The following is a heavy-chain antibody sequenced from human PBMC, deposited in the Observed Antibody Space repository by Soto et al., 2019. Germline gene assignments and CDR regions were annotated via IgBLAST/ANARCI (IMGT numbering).Heavy chain of an antibody. CDR1: RFTFRDAW. Sequence: EGQLVESGGALVKPGGSLRLSCAASRFTFRDAWMSWVRQAPGKGLEWVGRIKREIDGGTTDYAAPVKGRFTISRDDSENPLYLQMNSLKTEDTAVYYCTTGLSNGYYNFDFWGQGTLVTVSS. CDR2: IKREIDGGTT. V-gene: IGHV3-15*02. D-gene: IGHD3-22*01. J-gene: IGHJ4*02. CDR3: TTGLSNGYYNFDF.